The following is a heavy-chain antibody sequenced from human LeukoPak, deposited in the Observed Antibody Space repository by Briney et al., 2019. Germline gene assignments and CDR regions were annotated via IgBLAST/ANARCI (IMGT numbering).Heavy chain of an antibody. CDR2: INPNSGGT. CDR1: GYTFTGYY. V-gene: IGHV1-2*02. D-gene: IGHD2-21*02. J-gene: IGHJ3*02. Sequence: ASVKVSCKASGYTFTGYYMHWVRQAPGQGLEWMGWINPNSGGTNYAQKFLGRITMTRDTSISTAYMELSRLRSDDTAVYYCASATTYCGADCYPLDAFDIWGQGKMVTVSS. CDR3: ASATTYCGADCYPLDAFDI.